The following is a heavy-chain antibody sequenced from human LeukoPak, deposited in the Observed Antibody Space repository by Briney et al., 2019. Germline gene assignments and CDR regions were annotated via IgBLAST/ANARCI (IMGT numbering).Heavy chain of an antibody. D-gene: IGHD5-18*01. CDR3: ARDLGGYSYGLVY. CDR1: GFTFSSYS. J-gene: IGHJ4*02. CDR2: ISSSSSTI. Sequence: PGGSLRLSCAASGFTFSSYSMNWVRQAPGKGLEWVSYISSSSSTIYYADSVKGRFTISRDNAKNSLYLQMNSLRAEDTAVYYCARDLGGYSYGLVYWGQGTLVTVSS. V-gene: IGHV3-48*01.